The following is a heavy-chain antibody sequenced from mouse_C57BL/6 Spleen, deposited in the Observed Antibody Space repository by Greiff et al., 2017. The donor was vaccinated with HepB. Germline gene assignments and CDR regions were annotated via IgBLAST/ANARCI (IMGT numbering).Heavy chain of an antibody. CDR2: ISYDGSN. V-gene: IGHV3-6*01. CDR3: ARGEYDYDDYFDY. Sequence: VQLKESGPGLVKPSQSLSLTCSVTGYSITSGYYWNWIRQFPGNKLEWMGYISYDGSNNYNPSLKNRISITRDTSKNQFFLKLNSVTTEDTATYYCARGEYDYDDYFDYWGQGTTLTVSS. D-gene: IGHD2-4*01. CDR1: GYSITSGYY. J-gene: IGHJ2*01.